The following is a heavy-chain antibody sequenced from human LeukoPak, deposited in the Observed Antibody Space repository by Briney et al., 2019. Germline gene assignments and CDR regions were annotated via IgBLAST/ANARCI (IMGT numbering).Heavy chain of an antibody. V-gene: IGHV3-30*04. J-gene: IGHJ4*02. CDR3: ARDYSSGWYLRY. Sequence: PGGSLRLSCAASGFTFSSYAMHWVRQAPGKGLEWVAVISYDGSNKYYADSVKGRFTISGDNSKNTLYLQMNSLRAEDTAVYYCARDYSSGWYLRYWGQGTLVTVSS. D-gene: IGHD6-19*01. CDR2: ISYDGSNK. CDR1: GFTFSSYA.